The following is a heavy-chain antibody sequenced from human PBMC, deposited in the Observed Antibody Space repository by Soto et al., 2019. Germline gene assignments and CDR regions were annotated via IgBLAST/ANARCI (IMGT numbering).Heavy chain of an antibody. D-gene: IGHD6-13*01. CDR2: IGTAGDT. CDR3: ARGVMAAAGTGYNTQGDFDY. J-gene: IGHJ4*02. Sequence: GGSLRLSCAASGFTFSSYDMHWVRQATGKGLEWVSAIGTAGDTYYPGSVKGRFTISRENAKNSLYLQMNSLRAEDTAVYYCARGVMAAAGTGYNTQGDFDYWGQGTLVTVSS. V-gene: IGHV3-13*01. CDR1: GFTFSSYD.